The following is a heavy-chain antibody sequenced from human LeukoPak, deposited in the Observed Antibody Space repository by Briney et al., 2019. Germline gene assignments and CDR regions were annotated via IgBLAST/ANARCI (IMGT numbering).Heavy chain of an antibody. J-gene: IGHJ4*02. D-gene: IGHD2-2*02. CDR1: GLTFSGSA. Sequence: GGSLRLSCAAPGLTFSGSAMHWVRQASGKGLEWVGRIRSKANSYATAYAASVKGRFTISRDASKNTAYLQMNSLKTEDTAVYYCTRPPYCSSTSCYTDYWGQGTLVTVSS. CDR3: TRPPYCSSTSCYTDY. CDR2: IRSKANSYAT. V-gene: IGHV3-73*01.